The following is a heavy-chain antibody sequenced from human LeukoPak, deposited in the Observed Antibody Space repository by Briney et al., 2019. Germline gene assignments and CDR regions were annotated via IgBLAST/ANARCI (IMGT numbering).Heavy chain of an antibody. J-gene: IGHJ6*03. CDR3: ARDVRGSVTSYFYYYMDV. CDR1: GFTFSSYW. D-gene: IGHD5-18*01. CDR2: IKQDGSEK. Sequence: GGSLRLSCAASGFTFSSYWMSWVRQAPGKGLEWVANIKQDGSEKYYVDSVKGRFTISRDNAKNSLYLQMNSLRTEDTAVYYCARDVRGSVTSYFYYYMDVWGKGTTVTVSS. V-gene: IGHV3-7*01.